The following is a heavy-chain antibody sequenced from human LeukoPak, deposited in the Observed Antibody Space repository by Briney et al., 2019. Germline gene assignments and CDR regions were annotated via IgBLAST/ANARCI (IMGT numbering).Heavy chain of an antibody. CDR3: ARRTFYYDSRGYRYFFDY. J-gene: IGHJ4*02. CDR2: ISSSSSYI. CDR1: GFTFSSYS. V-gene: IGHV3-21*01. D-gene: IGHD3-22*01. Sequence: GGSLRLSCAASGFTFSSYSMNWVRQAPGKGLEWVSSISSSSSYIYYADSVKGRFTISRDNAKNSLYLQMNSLRAEDTAVYYCARRTFYYDSRGYRYFFDYWGQGTLVTVSS.